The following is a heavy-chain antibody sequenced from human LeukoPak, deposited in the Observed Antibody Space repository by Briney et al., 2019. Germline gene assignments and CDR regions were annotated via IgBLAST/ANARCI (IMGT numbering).Heavy chain of an antibody. D-gene: IGHD5-18*01. CDR2: INHSGST. CDR1: GFTVSSNY. Sequence: GSLRLSCAASGFTVSSNYMSWVRQPPGKGLEWIGEINHSGSTNYNPSLKSRVTISVDTSKNQFSLKLSSVTAADTAVYYCAREKLWRTKPPNYYYYYGMDVWGQGTTVTVSS. J-gene: IGHJ6*02. CDR3: AREKLWRTKPPNYYYYYGMDV. V-gene: IGHV4-34*01.